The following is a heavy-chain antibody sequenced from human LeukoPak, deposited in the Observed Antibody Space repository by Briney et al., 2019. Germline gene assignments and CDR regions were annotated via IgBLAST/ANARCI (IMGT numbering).Heavy chain of an antibody. D-gene: IGHD3-9*01. J-gene: IGHJ4*02. Sequence: GGSLRLSCAASGFTFSNAWMSWVRQAPGKGLEWVSAITGSGGNTYYADSVKGRFTISRDNSKNTVFLQMNSLRAEDTAVYYCAKWGDYDVLTGYYVSDYWGQGTLVTVSS. CDR3: AKWGDYDVLTGYYVSDY. V-gene: IGHV3-23*01. CDR2: ITGSGGNT. CDR1: GFTFSNAW.